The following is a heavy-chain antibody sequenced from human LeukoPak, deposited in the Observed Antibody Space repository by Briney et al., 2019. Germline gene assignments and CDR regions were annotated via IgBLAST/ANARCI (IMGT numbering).Heavy chain of an antibody. V-gene: IGHV3-30*18. J-gene: IGHJ4*02. CDR2: ISYDGSNK. D-gene: IGHD5-18*01. CDR1: GFTFSSYG. CDR3: VKDATRYSYGYPPEY. Sequence: GGSLRLSCAASGFTFSSYGMHWVRQAPGKGLEWVAVISYDGSNKYYADSVKGRFTISRDNSKNTLYLQMNSLRAEDTAVYYCVKDATRYSYGYPPEYWGQGTLVTVSS.